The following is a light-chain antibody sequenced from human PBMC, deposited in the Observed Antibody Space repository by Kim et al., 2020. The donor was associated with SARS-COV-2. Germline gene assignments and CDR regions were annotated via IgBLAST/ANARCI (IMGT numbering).Light chain of an antibody. CDR2: DNN. CDR3: GTWDSSLSAGV. CDR1: SSNIGNKY. Sequence: QSVLTQPPSVSAAPGQKVTISCSGSSSNIGNKYVSWYQQLPGTAPQLLIYDNNKRPSGIPDRFSGSKSGTSATLGITGLQTGEDADYYCGTWDSSLSAGVFGGGTQLTVL. J-gene: IGLJ3*02. V-gene: IGLV1-51*01.